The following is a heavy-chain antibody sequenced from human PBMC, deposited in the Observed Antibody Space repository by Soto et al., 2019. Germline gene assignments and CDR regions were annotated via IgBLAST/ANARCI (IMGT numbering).Heavy chain of an antibody. CDR2: ISGRGDEI. CDR1: GITFSDFA. CDR3: ARDRLARGIPVAGRIDY. Sequence: GGSLRLSCAASGITFSDFAMGWLRQTTGKGLEWVSTISGRGDEIYYADSVKGRFTISRDDADNSLYLQMNSLRVEDTAVYYCARDRLARGIPVAGRIDYWGQGALVTVSS. J-gene: IGHJ4*02. V-gene: IGHV3-21*01. D-gene: IGHD6-19*01.